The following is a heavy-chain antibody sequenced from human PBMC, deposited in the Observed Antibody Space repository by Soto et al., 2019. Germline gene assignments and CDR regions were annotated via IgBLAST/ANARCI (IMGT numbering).Heavy chain of an antibody. Sequence: QVQLQESGPGLVKPSQTLSLTCTVSGGSISSGGYYWSWIRQHPGKGLEWIGYIYYSGSTYYNPSLKSRVTISVDTSKHQFSLKLSRVTAADTAVYYCARGGRRSPGMDVWGQGTTVTVSS. CDR3: ARGGRRSPGMDV. J-gene: IGHJ6*02. V-gene: IGHV4-31*03. CDR1: GGSISSGGYY. CDR2: IYYSGST.